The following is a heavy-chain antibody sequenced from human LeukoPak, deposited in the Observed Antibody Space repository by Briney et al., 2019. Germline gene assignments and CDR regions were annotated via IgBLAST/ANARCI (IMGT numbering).Heavy chain of an antibody. CDR1: GFTFSSYA. Sequence: GGSLRLSCAASGFTFSSYAMSWVRQAPGKGLEWVSAISGSGASTYYADSVRGRFTISRDNSKNTLYLQMNSLRAEDTAVYYCAKGEIYDYVWGSYRYWGQGTLVTVSS. V-gene: IGHV3-23*01. CDR3: AKGEIYDYVWGSYRY. CDR2: ISGSGAST. J-gene: IGHJ4*02. D-gene: IGHD3-16*02.